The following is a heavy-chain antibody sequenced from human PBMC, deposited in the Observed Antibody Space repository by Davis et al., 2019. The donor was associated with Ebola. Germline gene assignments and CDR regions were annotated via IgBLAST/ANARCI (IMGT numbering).Heavy chain of an antibody. CDR2: INWNGAST. J-gene: IGHJ2*01. V-gene: IGHV3-20*01. CDR1: GFAFHDFG. D-gene: IGHD4-17*01. CDR3: ARSDSGGNWYFDL. Sequence: GESLKISCAASGFAFHDFGMSWVRQAPGRGLEWVAGINWNGASTGYAVSVERRFIISRDNANNSLYLQINSLRADDTALYHCARSDSGGNWYFDLWGRGTLVTVSS.